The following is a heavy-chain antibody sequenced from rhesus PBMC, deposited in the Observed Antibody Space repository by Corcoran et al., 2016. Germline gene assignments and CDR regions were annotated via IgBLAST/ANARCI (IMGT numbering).Heavy chain of an antibody. CDR3: AREGSGNSLAV. Sequence: QVQLQESGPGLVKPLETLSFTCAVSGGSISSNYWSWIRQPPGKGLEWIAYIFGSGSNTNYNPSLTSRVTLSVDTSKNQISLKMSSVTAADTAVYYCAREGSGNSLAVWGRGVLVAVSS. J-gene: IGHJ5-2*02. D-gene: IGHD2-21*01. CDR1: GGSISSNY. V-gene: IGHV4S11*01. CDR2: IFGSGSNT.